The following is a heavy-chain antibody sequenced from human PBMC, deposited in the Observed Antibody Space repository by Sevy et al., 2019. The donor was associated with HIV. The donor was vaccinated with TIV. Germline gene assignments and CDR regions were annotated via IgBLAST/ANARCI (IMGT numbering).Heavy chain of an antibody. CDR1: GFTFSSYG. J-gene: IGHJ5*02. CDR2: ISYDGSNK. D-gene: IGHD6-6*01. V-gene: IGHV3-30*18. Sequence: GGSLRLSCAASGFTFSSYGMHWVRQAPGKGLELVAVISYDGSNKYYADSVKGRFTISRDNSKNTLYLQMNSLRAEDTAVYYCAKDLRYSSSENWFDPWGQGTLVTVSS. CDR3: AKDLRYSSSENWFDP.